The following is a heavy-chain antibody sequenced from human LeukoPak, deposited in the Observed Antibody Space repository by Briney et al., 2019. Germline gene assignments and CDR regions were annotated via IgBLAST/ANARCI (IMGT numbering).Heavy chain of an antibody. CDR2: ISGSGGST. V-gene: IGHV3-23*01. D-gene: IGHD1-26*01. CDR3: AKGGVGLQRFRFDY. Sequence: SGGSLRLSCAASGFTFSSYAMSWVRQAPGKGLEWVSAISGSGGSTYYADSVKGRFTISRDNSKNTLYLQMNSLRAEDTAVYYCAKGGVGLQRFRFDYWGQGTLVTVSS. CDR1: GFTFSSYA. J-gene: IGHJ4*02.